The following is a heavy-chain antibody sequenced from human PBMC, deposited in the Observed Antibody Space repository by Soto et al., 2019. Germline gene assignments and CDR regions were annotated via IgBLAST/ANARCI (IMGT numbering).Heavy chain of an antibody. V-gene: IGHV1-2*04. J-gene: IGHJ4*02. CDR2: INPNSGGT. D-gene: IGHD5-18*01. CDR1: GYTFTGYY. CDR3: ARGPQDTAMVMSVDY. Sequence: ASVKVSCKASGYTFTGYYMHWVRQAPGQGLEWMGWINPNSGGTNYAQKFQGWVTMTRDTSISTAYMELSRLRSDDTAVYYCARGPQDTAMVMSVDYWGQGTLVTVSS.